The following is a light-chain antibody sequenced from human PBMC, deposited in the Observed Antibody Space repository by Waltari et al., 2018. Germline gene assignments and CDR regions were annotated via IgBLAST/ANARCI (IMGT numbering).Light chain of an antibody. CDR2: ATY. Sequence: DIQMTQSPSYLSASVGDTVTITCRASQSINNYLTWYQQKPGKAPILLIYATYTLQSGGPSRFSGSGSGTDFTLTISNLQPEDFATYYCQQSYSLLRLTFGGGTKVDIK. CDR3: QQSYSLLRLT. CDR1: QSINNY. V-gene: IGKV1-39*01. J-gene: IGKJ4*01.